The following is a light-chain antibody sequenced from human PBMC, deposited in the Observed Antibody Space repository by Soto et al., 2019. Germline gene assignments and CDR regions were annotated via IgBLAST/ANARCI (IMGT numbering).Light chain of an antibody. V-gene: IGKV1-39*01. CDR1: QSISSY. J-gene: IGKJ1*01. Sequence: DIQMTQSPSSLSASVGDRVTITCRASQSISSYLNWYQQKPGKAPKLLIYAASSLQSGVPSRFSGSGSGTDFTRTISRLQPEDFATYYCQQSYSLWTFGQGTKVEIK. CDR2: AAS. CDR3: QQSYSLWT.